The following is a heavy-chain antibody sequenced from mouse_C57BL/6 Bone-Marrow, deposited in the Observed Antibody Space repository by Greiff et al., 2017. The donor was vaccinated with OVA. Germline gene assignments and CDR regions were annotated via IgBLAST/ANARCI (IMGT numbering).Heavy chain of an antibody. CDR3: TTGLDYKGSSYYAMDY. D-gene: IGHD1-1*01. Sequence: EVQLQQSGAELVRPGASVKLSCTASGFNIKDDYMHWVKQRPEQGLEWIGWIDPENGDTEYASKFQGKATITADTSSNTAYLQLSSLTSEDTAVYYCTTGLDYKGSSYYAMDYWGQGTSVTVSS. V-gene: IGHV14-4*01. CDR2: IDPENGDT. CDR1: GFNIKDDY. J-gene: IGHJ4*01.